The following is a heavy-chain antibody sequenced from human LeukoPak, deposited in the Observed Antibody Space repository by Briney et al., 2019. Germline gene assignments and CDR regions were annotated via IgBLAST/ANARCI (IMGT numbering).Heavy chain of an antibody. V-gene: IGHV4-59*08. CDR2: IYYSGST. J-gene: IGHJ3*02. D-gene: IGHD6-19*01. CDR3: ARISSGWYVGAFDI. Sequence: SETLSLTCTVSGGSISSYYWSWLRQPPGKGLEWIGYIYYSGSTNYNPSLKSRVTISVDTSKNQFSLKLSSVTAADTAVYYCARISSGWYVGAFDIWGQGTMVTVSS. CDR1: GGSISSYY.